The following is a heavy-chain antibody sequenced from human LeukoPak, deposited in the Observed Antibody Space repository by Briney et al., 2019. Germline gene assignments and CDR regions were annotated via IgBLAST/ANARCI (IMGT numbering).Heavy chain of an antibody. CDR1: GFTFSSYA. CDR3: ARDSLGDPTYYFDY. V-gene: IGHV3-30*04. CDR2: ISYDGSNK. D-gene: IGHD3-10*01. Sequence: PGGSLRLSRAASGFTFSSYAMSWVRQAPGKGLEWVAVISYDGSNKQYADSVRGRFTISRDNSKNTLYVQMNSLRAEDTAVYYCARDSLGDPTYYFDYWGQGTLVTVSS. J-gene: IGHJ4*02.